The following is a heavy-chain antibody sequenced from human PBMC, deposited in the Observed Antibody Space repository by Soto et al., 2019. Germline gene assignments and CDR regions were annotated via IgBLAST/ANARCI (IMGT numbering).Heavy chain of an antibody. D-gene: IGHD3-16*01. CDR3: ARNYDYFDQ. CDR1: GGSFKSGSYY. V-gene: IGHV4-61*01. Sequence: QVLLQESGPRLLRPSEPLSLTCTVSGGSFKSGSYYWSWFRQPPGKGLGWIGYVYYTGRTSYSPSLKSRVTISADTSKNQFSLILTSVTAADTAVYYCARNYDYFDQWGQGSLVTVSS. J-gene: IGHJ4*02. CDR2: VYYTGRT.